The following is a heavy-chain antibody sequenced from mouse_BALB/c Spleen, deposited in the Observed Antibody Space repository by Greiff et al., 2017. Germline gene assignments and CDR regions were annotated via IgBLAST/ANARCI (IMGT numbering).Heavy chain of an antibody. CDR3: ARLEDWDGFAY. V-gene: IGHV5-12-2*01. Sequence: EVKLMESGGGLVQPGGSLKLSCAASGFTFSSYTMSWVRQTPEKRLEWVAYISNGGGSTYYPDTVKGRFTISRDNAKNTLYLQMSSLKSEDTAMYYCARLEDWDGFAYWGQGTLVTVSA. D-gene: IGHD4-1*01. CDR2: ISNGGGST. J-gene: IGHJ3*01. CDR1: GFTFSSYT.